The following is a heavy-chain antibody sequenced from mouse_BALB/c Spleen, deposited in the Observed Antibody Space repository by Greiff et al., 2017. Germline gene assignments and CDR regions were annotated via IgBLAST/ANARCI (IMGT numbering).Heavy chain of an antibody. J-gene: IGHJ3*01. V-gene: IGHV5-12-1*01. CDR1: GFAFSSYD. D-gene: IGHD2-1*01. CDR3: AREGGNYVWFAY. CDR2: ISSGGGST. Sequence: EVQVVESGGGLVKPGGSLKLSCAASGFAFSSYDMSWVRQTPEKRLEWVAYISSGGGSTYYPDTVKGRFTISRDNAKNTLYLQMSSLKSEDTAMYYCAREGGNYVWFAYWGQGTLSLSLQ.